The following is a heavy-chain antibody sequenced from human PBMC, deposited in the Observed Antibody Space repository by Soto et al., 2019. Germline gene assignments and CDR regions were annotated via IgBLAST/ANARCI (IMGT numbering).Heavy chain of an antibody. J-gene: IGHJ6*03. CDR2: IYYSGST. CDR3: ARSGYDKGYYYYYYYMDV. V-gene: IGHV4-59*01. Sequence: PSETLSLTCTVSGGSISSYYWSWIRQPPGKGLEWIGYIYYSGSTNYNPSLKSRVTISVDTSKNQFSLKLSSVTAADTAVYYCARSGYDKGYYYYYYYMDVWGKGTTVTVS. D-gene: IGHD5-12*01. CDR1: GGSISSYY.